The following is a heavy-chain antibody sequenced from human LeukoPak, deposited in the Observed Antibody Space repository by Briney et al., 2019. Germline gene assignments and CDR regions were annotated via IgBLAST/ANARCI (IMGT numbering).Heavy chain of an antibody. CDR2: IYYSGST. J-gene: IGHJ4*02. CDR1: GGSISSSSYY. D-gene: IGHD2-21*02. CDR3: ARHRYCGGDCPFDY. Sequence: SETLSLTCTVSGGSISSSSYYWGWIRQPPGKGLEWIGSIYYSGSTYYNPSLKSRVTISVDTSKNQFSLKLSSVTAADTAEYYCARHRYCGGDCPFDYWGQGTLVTVSS. V-gene: IGHV4-39*01.